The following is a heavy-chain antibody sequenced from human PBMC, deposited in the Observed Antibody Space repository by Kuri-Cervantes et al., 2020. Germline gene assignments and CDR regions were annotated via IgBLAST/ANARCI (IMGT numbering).Heavy chain of an antibody. J-gene: IGHJ4*02. CDR2: INPSGGST. CDR1: GYTFTGYY. CDR3: ARDLSALRGGSSGGTPHGVD. V-gene: IGHV1-46*01. Sequence: ASVKVSCKAPGYTFTGYYMHWVRQAPGQGLEWMGIINPSGGSTSYAQKFQGRVTMTRDTSTSTVYMELSSLRSEDTAVYYCARDLSALRGGSSGGTPHGVDWGQGTLVTVSS. D-gene: IGHD1-26*01.